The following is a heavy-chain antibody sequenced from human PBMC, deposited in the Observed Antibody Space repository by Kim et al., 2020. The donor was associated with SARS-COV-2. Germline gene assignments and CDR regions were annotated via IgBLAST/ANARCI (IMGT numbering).Heavy chain of an antibody. J-gene: IGHJ4*02. CDR3: ATRIQLWSSIDY. CDR2: IYYSGST. Sequence: SETLSLTCTVSGGSISSSNYYWDWIRQPPGKGLEWIGNIYYSGSTYYNPSLKSRVTISVDTSKNQFSLKLSSVTAADTAVYYCATRIQLWSSIDYWGQGTLVTVSS. V-gene: IGHV4-39*01. CDR1: GGSISSSNYY. D-gene: IGHD5-18*01.